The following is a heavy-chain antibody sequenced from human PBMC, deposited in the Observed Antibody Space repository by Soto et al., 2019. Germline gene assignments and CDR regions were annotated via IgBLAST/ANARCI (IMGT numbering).Heavy chain of an antibody. CDR2: ISSSGFTI. CDR1: GFTFSSYE. V-gene: IGHV3-48*03. D-gene: IGHD5-12*01. CDR3: ARGAGSGYDPTYNWFDP. J-gene: IGHJ5*02. Sequence: EVQLVESGGGLVQPGGSLRLSCATSGFTFSSYEMNWVRQAPGKGLEWVSYISSSGFTIYYADSVKGRFTISRDNAKNSLYLQMNSLRAEDTAVYYCARGAGSGYDPTYNWFDPWGQGTRVTVSS.